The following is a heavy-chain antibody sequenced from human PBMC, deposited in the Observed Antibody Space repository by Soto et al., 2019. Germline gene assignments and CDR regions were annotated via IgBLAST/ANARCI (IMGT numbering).Heavy chain of an antibody. J-gene: IGHJ3*02. CDR1: GDSVSSNSAA. Sequence: SQTLSLTCAISGDSVSSNSAAWNWIRQSPSRGLEWLGGTYYRSKWYNDYAVSVKSRITIKPDTSKNQFSLQLKSVTPEDTAVYYCARDSVSGKNAFDIWGQGTMVTVSS. CDR3: ARDSVSGKNAFDI. V-gene: IGHV6-1*01. D-gene: IGHD1-26*01. CDR2: TYYRSKWYN.